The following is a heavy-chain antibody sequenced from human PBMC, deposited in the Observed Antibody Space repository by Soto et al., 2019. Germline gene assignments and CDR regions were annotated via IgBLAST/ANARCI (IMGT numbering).Heavy chain of an antibody. V-gene: IGHV3-23*01. CDR3: TKGKGAGDYGDYFLSWFDP. J-gene: IGHJ5*02. D-gene: IGHD4-17*01. Sequence: EVQLLESGGGLVQPGGSLRLSCAASGFTFGSYAMTWVRQAPGKGLEWVSTISAGGGGTYYADSVKGRFTISRDNSKNTLYLLMNSLRAEDTAVYYCTKGKGAGDYGDYFLSWFDPWGKGTLVTVSS. CDR2: ISAGGGGT. CDR1: GFTFGSYA.